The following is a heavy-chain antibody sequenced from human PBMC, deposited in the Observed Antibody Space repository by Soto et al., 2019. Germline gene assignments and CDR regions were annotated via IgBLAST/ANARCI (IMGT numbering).Heavy chain of an antibody. V-gene: IGHV1-18*01. CDR1: GYTFTSYG. CDR2: ISAYNGNT. CDR3: ARDRSPMTYRVGGMDV. Sequence: QVQLAQSGAEVKKPGASVKVSCKASGYTFTSYGISWVRQAPGQGLEWMGWISAYNGNTNYAQKLQGRVTMTTDTSTSTAYMELRSLRSDDTAVYYCARDRSPMTYRVGGMDVWGQGTTVTVSS. J-gene: IGHJ6*02. D-gene: IGHD3-22*01.